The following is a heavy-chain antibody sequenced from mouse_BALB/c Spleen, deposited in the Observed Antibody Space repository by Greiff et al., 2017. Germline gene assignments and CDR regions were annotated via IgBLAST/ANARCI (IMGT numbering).Heavy chain of an antibody. Sequence: VKLMESGPGLVQPSQSLSITCTVSGFSLTSYGVHWVRQSPGKGLEWLGVIWSGGSTDYNAAFISRLSISKDNSKSQVFFKMNSLQANDTAIYYCARFPYGNYGGYAMDYWGQGTSVTVSS. J-gene: IGHJ4*01. CDR2: IWSGGST. V-gene: IGHV2-2*02. CDR3: ARFPYGNYGGYAMDY. D-gene: IGHD2-10*02. CDR1: GFSLTSYG.